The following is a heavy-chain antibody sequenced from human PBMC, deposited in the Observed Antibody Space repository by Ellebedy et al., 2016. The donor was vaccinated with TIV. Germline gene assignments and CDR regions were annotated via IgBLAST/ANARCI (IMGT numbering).Heavy chain of an antibody. J-gene: IGHJ4*01. CDR3: ARDMNWAFDY. V-gene: IGHV3-48*02. CDR1: GITFSGSDYS. Sequence: PGGSLRLSCAASGITFSGSDYSMNWVRQAPGKGLEWVAYIRFRDNIMFYADSVKGRFTISGDTAKNSVHLQMNSLRDEDTAIYYCARDMNWAFDYWGHGTLVTVSS. CDR2: IRFRDNIM. D-gene: IGHD7-27*01.